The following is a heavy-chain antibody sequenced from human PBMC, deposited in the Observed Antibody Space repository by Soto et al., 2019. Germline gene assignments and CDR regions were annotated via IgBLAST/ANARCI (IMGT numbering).Heavy chain of an antibody. Sequence: QVQLVQSGAEVKKPGASVKVSCKASGYTFTSYGISWVRQAPGQGLEWMGWISAYNGNTNYAQKLHGRVTMTTDTSTSTAYMELRSLRSDDTAVYYCARYYYGSGSYYYYYYGMDVWGQGTTVTVSS. CDR2: ISAYNGNT. J-gene: IGHJ6*02. V-gene: IGHV1-18*01. CDR1: GYTFTSYG. D-gene: IGHD3-10*01. CDR3: ARYYYGSGSYYYYYYGMDV.